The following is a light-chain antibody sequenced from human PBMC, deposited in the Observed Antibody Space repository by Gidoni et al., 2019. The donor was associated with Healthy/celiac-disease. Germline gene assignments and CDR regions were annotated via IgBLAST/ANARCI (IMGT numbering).Light chain of an antibody. J-gene: IGKJ1*01. CDR1: QSISSR. CDR2: DAS. Sequence: DITQTQSPSTLSASVGDSVTITCRASQSISSRLDWYQQKPGKAPKLLIYDASILESGVPSRFSGSGSGTEFTLTISSLQPDDFATYYCQKYNSYSRTFGQGTKVEIK. V-gene: IGKV1-5*01. CDR3: QKYNSYSRT.